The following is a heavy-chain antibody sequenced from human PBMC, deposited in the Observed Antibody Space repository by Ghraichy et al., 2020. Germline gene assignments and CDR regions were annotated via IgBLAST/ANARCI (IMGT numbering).Heavy chain of an antibody. D-gene: IGHD3-3*01. CDR1: GFTFSSYW. CDR2: INSDGSST. J-gene: IGHJ6*04. V-gene: IGHV3-74*01. CDR3: ARGYYDCWSGYQRYYYYYGMDV. Sequence: GGSLRLSCAASGFTFSSYWMHWVRQAPGKGLVWVSRINSDGSSTSYADSVKGRFTISRDNAKNTLYLQMNSLRAEDTAVYYCARGYYDCWSGYQRYYYYYGMDVWGKGTTVTVSS.